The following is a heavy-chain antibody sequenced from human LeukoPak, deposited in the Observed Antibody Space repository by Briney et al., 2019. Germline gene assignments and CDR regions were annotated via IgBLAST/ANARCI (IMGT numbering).Heavy chain of an antibody. V-gene: IGHV1-18*01. CDR3: ARVWLLDHLGYNWFDP. D-gene: IGHD6-19*01. J-gene: IGHJ5*02. CDR1: GYTFTSYG. CDR2: ISAYNGNT. Sequence: GASVKVSCKASGYTFTSYGISWVRQAPGQGLEWMGWISAYNGNTNYAQKLQGRVTMTTDTSTSTAYMELRSLRSDDTAVYYCARVWLLDHLGYNWFDPWGQGTLVTVSS.